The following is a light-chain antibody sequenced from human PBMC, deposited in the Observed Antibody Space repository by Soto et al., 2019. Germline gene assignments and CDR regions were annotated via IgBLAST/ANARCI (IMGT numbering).Light chain of an antibody. Sequence: IQMTQSPSSLSASLRDRVAITCRASQSISSYLNWHQQKPGKAPKLLIYAASSLQSGVPSRFSGSGSGTDFTLTISSLQPEDFATYYCQQSYSTPSITFGQGTRLEIK. CDR1: QSISSY. J-gene: IGKJ5*01. CDR2: AAS. V-gene: IGKV1-39*01. CDR3: QQSYSTPSIT.